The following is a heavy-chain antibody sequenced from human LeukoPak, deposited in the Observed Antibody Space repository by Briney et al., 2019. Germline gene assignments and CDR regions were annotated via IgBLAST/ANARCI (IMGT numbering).Heavy chain of an antibody. CDR3: ARVSSNYYGSGRFDLSYYYYMDV. CDR1: GYTFTGYY. CDR2: INPNSGGT. D-gene: IGHD3-10*01. Sequence: ASVKVSCKASGYTFTGYYMHWVRQAPGQGLEWMGWINPNSGGTNYAQKFQGRVTMTRNTSISTAYMELSSLRSEDTAVYYCARVSSNYYGSGRFDLSYYYYMDVWGKGTTVTVSS. V-gene: IGHV1-2*02. J-gene: IGHJ6*03.